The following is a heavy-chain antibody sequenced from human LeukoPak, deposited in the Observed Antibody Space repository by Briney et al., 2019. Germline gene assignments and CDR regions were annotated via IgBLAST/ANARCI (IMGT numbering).Heavy chain of an antibody. CDR3: TREKYGDYHNWFDP. Sequence: PGGSLRLSCAASGFTFSDHHMDWVRQAPGKGLEWVGRARNRADSYATEYAASVKGRFTISRDDSKNSLYLQMNGLKTEDTAIYYCTREKYGDYHNWFDPWGQGTLVTVYS. CDR2: ARNRADSYAT. V-gene: IGHV3-72*01. J-gene: IGHJ5*02. CDR1: GFTFSDHH. D-gene: IGHD4-17*01.